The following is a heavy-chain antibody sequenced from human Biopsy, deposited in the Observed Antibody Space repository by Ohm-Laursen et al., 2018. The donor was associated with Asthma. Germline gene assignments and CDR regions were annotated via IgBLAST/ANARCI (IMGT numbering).Heavy chain of an antibody. Sequence: SLRLSCAASGFTFSSFGMHWVRQTPAKGLEWVAVISFDGSNKYYADSVKGRFSISRDNSKSTLYLQMNSLRAEDTALYYCARAVMEWYLPAFDFWGQGTLVTVSS. CDR3: ARAVMEWYLPAFDF. D-gene: IGHD3-3*01. V-gene: IGHV3-30*03. CDR2: ISFDGSNK. J-gene: IGHJ4*02. CDR1: GFTFSSFG.